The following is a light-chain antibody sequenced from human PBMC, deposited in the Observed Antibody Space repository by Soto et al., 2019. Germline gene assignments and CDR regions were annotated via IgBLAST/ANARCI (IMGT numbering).Light chain of an antibody. CDR2: GNS. J-gene: IGLJ1*01. CDR1: SSNIGAGYD. CDR3: QSYASSLSGFYV. V-gene: IGLV1-40*01. Sequence: QAVVTQPPSVSGAPGQRVTISCTGSSSNIGAGYDVHWYQQLPGTAPKLLIYGNSNRPSGVPDRFSGSKSGTSASLAITGLQAEDEADYYCQSYASSLSGFYVFGTGTKLIVL.